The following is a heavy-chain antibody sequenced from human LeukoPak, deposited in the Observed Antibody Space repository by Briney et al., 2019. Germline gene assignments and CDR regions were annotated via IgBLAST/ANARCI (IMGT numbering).Heavy chain of an antibody. J-gene: IGHJ6*02. CDR2: ISYDGSNK. V-gene: IGHV3-30-3*01. CDR3: AREDIVVVTASNSVYYYYYGMDV. D-gene: IGHD2-21*02. Sequence: QPGRSLRLSCAASGLTFSSYAMHWVRQAPGKGLEWVAVISYDGSNKYYADSVKGRFTISRDNSKNTLYLQMNSLRAEDTAVYYCAREDIVVVTASNSVYYYYYGMDVWGQGTTVTVSS. CDR1: GLTFSSYA.